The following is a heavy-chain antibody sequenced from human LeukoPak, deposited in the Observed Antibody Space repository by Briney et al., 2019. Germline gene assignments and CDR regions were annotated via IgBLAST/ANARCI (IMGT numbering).Heavy chain of an antibody. D-gene: IGHD6-19*01. V-gene: IGHV4-39*07. Sequence: SETLSLTCTVSGGSISSSSYYWGWIRQPPGKGLEWIGSIYYSGSTYYNPSLKSRVTISVDTSKNQFSLKLSSVTAADTAVYYCARDFLYSSGPDRAFDIWGQGTMVTVSS. CDR2: IYYSGST. CDR3: ARDFLYSSGPDRAFDI. CDR1: GGSISSSSYY. J-gene: IGHJ3*02.